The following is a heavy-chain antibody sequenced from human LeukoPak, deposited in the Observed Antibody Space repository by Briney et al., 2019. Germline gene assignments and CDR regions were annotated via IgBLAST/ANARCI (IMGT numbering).Heavy chain of an antibody. J-gene: IGHJ5*02. Sequence: GGSLRLSCAASGFTLDDYTMHWVRQAPGKGLEWVSLISWDGGSTYYADSVKGRFTISRDNSKNSLYLQMNSLRTEDTALYYCAKDPVLRFLGINWFDPWGQGTLVTVSS. CDR3: AKDPVLRFLGINWFDP. CDR1: GFTLDDYT. V-gene: IGHV3-43*01. CDR2: ISWDGGST. D-gene: IGHD3-3*01.